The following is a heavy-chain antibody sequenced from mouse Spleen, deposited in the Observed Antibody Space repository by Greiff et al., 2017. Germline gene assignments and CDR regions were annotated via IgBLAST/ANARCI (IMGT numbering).Heavy chain of an antibody. Sequence: EVQLVESGGGLVKPGGSLKLSCAASGFTFSSYGMSWVRQTPEKKLEWVATISGGGSYTYYPDSVKGRFTISRDNAKNNLYLQMSSLRSEDTALYYCARRGLLQYYFDYWGQGTTLTVSS. J-gene: IGHJ2*01. V-gene: IGHV5-9-2*01. CDR3: ARRGLLQYYFDY. CDR1: GFTFSSYG. CDR2: ISGGGSYT. D-gene: IGHD2-1*01.